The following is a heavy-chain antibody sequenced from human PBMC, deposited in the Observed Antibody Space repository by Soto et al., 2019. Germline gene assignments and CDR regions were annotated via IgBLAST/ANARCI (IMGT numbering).Heavy chain of an antibody. D-gene: IGHD2-15*01. V-gene: IGHV4-39*01. J-gene: IGHJ6*02. CDR3: APLSVSLSGPYGIHV. CDR2: MLYSGLT. Sequence: NPSETLSLTCSVSGYSVSSSDYYWAWIRQPPGKGLEWIGSMLYSGLTYYNPSLKSRVTLSVDTSKNQFSVRLNSVTASDTAVYYCAPLSVSLSGPYGIHVWGQGTKVTVSS. CDR1: GYSVSSSDYY.